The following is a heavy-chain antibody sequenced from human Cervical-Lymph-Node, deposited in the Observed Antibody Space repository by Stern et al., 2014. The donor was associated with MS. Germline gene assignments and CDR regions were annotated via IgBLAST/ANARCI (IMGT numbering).Heavy chain of an antibody. D-gene: IGHD1-26*01. V-gene: IGHV1-69*06. CDR2: ITPVFGTT. CDR1: GDTFSSYA. J-gene: IGHJ4*02. Sequence: VQLVQSGAEVKKPGSSVKVSCKASGDTFSSYAIHWVRQVPGQGLELMGGITPVFGTTNYAQKFQGRVTITADKSTNTAYMELMTLRSEDTAVYYCARGGGLVGYFDYWGQGTLVSVSS. CDR3: ARGGGLVGYFDY.